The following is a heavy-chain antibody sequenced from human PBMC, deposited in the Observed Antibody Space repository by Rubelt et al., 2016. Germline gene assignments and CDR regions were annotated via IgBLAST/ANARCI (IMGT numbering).Heavy chain of an antibody. J-gene: IGHJ4*02. Sequence: QVQLVQSGAEVKKPGASVKVSCKASGYTFTSYYMHWVRQAPGQGLEWMGIINPSGGSTGYAQKFQGRIPMTRDTSTSTVYLGLGSLRSEDTAVYYWARANSGSGYFGIAYWGQGTLVTVSS. CDR1: GYTFTSYY. V-gene: IGHV1-46*01. D-gene: IGHD3-22*01. CDR2: INPSGGST. CDR3: ARANSGSGYFGIAY.